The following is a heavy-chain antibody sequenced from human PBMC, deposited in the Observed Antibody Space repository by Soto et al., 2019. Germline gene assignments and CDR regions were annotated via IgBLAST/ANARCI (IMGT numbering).Heavy chain of an antibody. V-gene: IGHV3-30*04. Sequence: GGSLRLSCAASGFTFSSYAMHWVRQAPGKGLEWVAVISNDGSNTNYPDSGKGRFTISRENSKNTLYLQMTSLSAEDTAVYHCARDTKAAPGTFDYWGLGTLVTVSS. J-gene: IGHJ4*02. CDR3: ARDTKAAPGTFDY. CDR1: GFTFSSYA. CDR2: ISNDGSNT. D-gene: IGHD6-13*01.